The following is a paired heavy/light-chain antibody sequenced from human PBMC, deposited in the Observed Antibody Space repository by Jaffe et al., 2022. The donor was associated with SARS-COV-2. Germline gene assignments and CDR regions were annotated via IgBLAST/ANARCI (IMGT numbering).Light chain of an antibody. J-gene: IGLJ3*02. V-gene: IGLV1-51*02. Sequence: QSVLTQPPSVSAAPGQKVTISCSGSRSNIGKRYVSWYQQFPGTAPKLLIYEDNKRPSGIPDRFSGSKSGTSATLGITGLQTGDEADYYCGAWDTSLNGGVFGGGTRLTVL. CDR1: RSNIGKRY. CDR3: GAWDTSLNGGV. CDR2: EDN.
Heavy chain of an antibody. D-gene: IGHD5-12*01. CDR1: GFTFSDYA. CDR3: AKEVTYSGYPGMDV. V-gene: IGHV3-23*01. Sequence: EVQLLESGGGLVQPGGSLRLSCAASGFTFSDYAMIWVRQAPEKGLEYVSSIDKSSAHRSYAESVRGRFTVSRDNSKTTLYLQMNSLRAEDTALYYCAKEVTYSGYPGMDVWGHGTAVTVSS. J-gene: IGHJ6*02. CDR2: IDKSSAHR.